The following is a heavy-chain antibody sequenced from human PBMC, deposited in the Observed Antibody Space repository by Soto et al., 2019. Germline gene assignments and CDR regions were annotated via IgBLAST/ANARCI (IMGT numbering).Heavy chain of an antibody. V-gene: IGHV1-2*02. J-gene: IGHJ6*02. CDR3: VRGSGLYGMDV. CDR1: GYTFSGYY. CDR2: INPNSGDT. Sequence: ASVKVSCKASGYTFSGYYIHWVRQAPGQGLEWMGWINPNSGDTNYAQKFQGRVTMTRGTSITTAYMELSRLRSDDTAVYYCVRGSGLYGMDVWGQGTTVTVSS. D-gene: IGHD3-10*01.